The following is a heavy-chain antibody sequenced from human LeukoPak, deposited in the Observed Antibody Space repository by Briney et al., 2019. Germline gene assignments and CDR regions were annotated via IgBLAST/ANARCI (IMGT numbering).Heavy chain of an antibody. CDR3: ARDLDYYGSGSYYNGWFDP. D-gene: IGHD3-10*01. CDR2: IYTSGST. J-gene: IGHJ5*02. V-gene: IGHV4-4*07. CDR1: GGSISSYY. Sequence: SETLSLTCTVSGGSISSYYWSWIRQPAGKGLEWIGRIYTSGSTNYNPSLKSRVTMSVDTSKNQFSLKLSSVTAADTAVYYCARDLDYYGSGSYYNGWFDPWGQGTLVTVSS.